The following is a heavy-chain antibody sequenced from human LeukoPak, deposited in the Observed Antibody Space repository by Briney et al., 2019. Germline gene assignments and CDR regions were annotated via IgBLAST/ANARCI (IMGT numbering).Heavy chain of an antibody. Sequence: GGSLRLSCAASGFTFSDYSMNWVRQAPGKGLEWVSSISSSSSYIYYADSVKGRFTISRDNARNSLYLQMNSLRAEDTAVYYCARGAYCSSTNCPFWFDPWGQGTLVTVSS. V-gene: IGHV3-21*01. CDR3: ARGAYCSSTNCPFWFDP. D-gene: IGHD2-2*01. CDR2: ISSSSSYI. CDR1: GFTFSDYS. J-gene: IGHJ5*02.